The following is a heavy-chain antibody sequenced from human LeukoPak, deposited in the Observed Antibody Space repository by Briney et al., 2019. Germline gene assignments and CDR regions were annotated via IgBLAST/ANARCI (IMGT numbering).Heavy chain of an antibody. CDR1: GFTFSSYW. J-gene: IGHJ5*02. CDR2: INSDGSST. V-gene: IGHV3-74*01. D-gene: IGHD3-3*01. CDR3: ARAYYDFWSGSDNWFDP. Sequence: GGSLRLSCAASGFTFSSYWMHWVRQAPGKGLVWVSRINSDGSSTSYADSVKGRFTISRDNAKNTLYLQMDSLRAEDTAVYYCARAYYDFWSGSDNWFDPWGQGTLVTVSS.